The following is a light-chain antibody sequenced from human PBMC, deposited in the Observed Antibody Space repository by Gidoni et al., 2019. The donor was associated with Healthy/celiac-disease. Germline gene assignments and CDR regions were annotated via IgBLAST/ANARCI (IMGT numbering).Light chain of an antibody. CDR1: QSPLHSNGYNY. CDR2: LGS. J-gene: IGKJ2*01. V-gene: IGKV2-28*01. CDR3: MQALQTPGT. Sequence: DIVMTQSPLSLPVTPVEPASISCRSSQSPLHSNGYNYLDWYLQKPGQSQQLLIYLGSNRASGVPDRFSGSGSGTDFTLNISRVEAEDVGVYYCMQALQTPGTFGQGTKLEIK.